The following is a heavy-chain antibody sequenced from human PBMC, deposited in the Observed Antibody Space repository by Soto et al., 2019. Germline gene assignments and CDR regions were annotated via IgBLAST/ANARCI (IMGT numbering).Heavy chain of an antibody. CDR3: ARDRGYDAHDYYYNAMDV. CDR1: GFTFRSYT. CDR2: IRGFSPYT. J-gene: IGHJ6*02. Sequence: GSLLLACVASGFTFRSYTMNGVRQAPGKGLEWVSAIRGFSPYTFYADSVKGRFTISRDNAKNSLYLQMNRLRDEDTAVYYCARDRGYDAHDYYYNAMDVWGQGTMVTVYS. D-gene: IGHD2-15*01. V-gene: IGHV3-21*01.